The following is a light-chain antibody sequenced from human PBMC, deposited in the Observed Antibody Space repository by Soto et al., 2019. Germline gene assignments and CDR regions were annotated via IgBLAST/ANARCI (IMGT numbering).Light chain of an antibody. J-gene: IGKJ3*01. CDR3: QQYYTTPLT. Sequence: DIVMTQSPDSLAVSLGERATINCRSSQSLLYSSNNKNYLAWYQQKPGQPPKLLTYWASTRQSGVPDRISRGGSGTDFTLTISTRQAEDRAVYFFQQYYTTPLTFGPGTKVHIK. CDR2: WAS. CDR1: QSLLYSSNNKNY. V-gene: IGKV4-1*01.